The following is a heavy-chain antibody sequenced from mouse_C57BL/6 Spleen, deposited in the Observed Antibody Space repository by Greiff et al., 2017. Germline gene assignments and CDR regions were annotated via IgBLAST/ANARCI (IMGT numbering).Heavy chain of an antibody. CDR2: ISTGGGST. V-gene: IGHV5-12*01. J-gene: IGHJ2*01. CDR1: GFTFSDYY. Sequence: EVKLVESGGGLVQPGGSLKLSCAASGFTFSDYYMYWVRQTPEKRLEWVAYISTGGGSTYYPDTVTGRFTISRDNAKDTLYLQMSRLKSEDTAMYYCARREGYWGQGTTLTVSS. CDR3: ARREGY.